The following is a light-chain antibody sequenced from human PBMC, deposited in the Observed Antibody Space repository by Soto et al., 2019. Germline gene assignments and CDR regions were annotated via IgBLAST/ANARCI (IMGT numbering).Light chain of an antibody. CDR1: QSVSSN. CDR3: QHYDNWPPWT. Sequence: IVLPHCPATLSLSRGDRATLSCRASQSVSSNVAWYQQKPGQAPSLLIYDASTRATGIPARFSGSGSGTEFTLIISSLQSEDFAVYYCQHYDNWPPWTFGQGTKVDI. J-gene: IGKJ1*01. V-gene: IGKV3-15*01. CDR2: DAS.